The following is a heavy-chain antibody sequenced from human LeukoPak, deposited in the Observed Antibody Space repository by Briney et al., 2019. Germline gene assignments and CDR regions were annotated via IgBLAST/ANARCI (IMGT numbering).Heavy chain of an antibody. D-gene: IGHD3-22*01. CDR2: INPSGGGT. V-gene: IGHV1-2*02. Sequence: GASVKVSCKASGYTFTSYYMHWVRQAPGQGLEWMGIINPSGGGTNYAQKFQGRVTMTRDTSISTAYMELSRLRSDDTAVYYCARVYSHYYDSSDYWGQGTLVTVSS. CDR3: ARVYSHYYDSSDY. CDR1: GYTFTSYY. J-gene: IGHJ4*02.